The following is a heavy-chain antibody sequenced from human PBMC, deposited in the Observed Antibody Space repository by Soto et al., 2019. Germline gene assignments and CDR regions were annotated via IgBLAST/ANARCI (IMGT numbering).Heavy chain of an antibody. J-gene: IGHJ6*04. CDR1: GFTVSSNY. CDR2: IYSGGST. D-gene: IGHD2-2*01. CDR3: ERDFVVPGAMGGYYYYYGMDV. V-gene: IGHV3-66*01. Sequence: GGSLRLSCAASGFTVSSNYMSWVRQAPGKGLEWVSVIYSGGSTYYADSVKGRFTISRDNSKNTLYLQMNSLRAEDTAVYYCERDFVVPGAMGGYYYYYGMDVWGKGTTVTVSS.